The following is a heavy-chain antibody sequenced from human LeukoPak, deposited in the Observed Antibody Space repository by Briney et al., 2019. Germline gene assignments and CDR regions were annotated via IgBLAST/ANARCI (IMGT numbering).Heavy chain of an antibody. V-gene: IGHV4-4*07. CDR3: ARHMYSGRYYGIDY. Sequence: PSETLSLTCTISGGSISSYYWSWIRQPAGKGLEWIGRIYNTGSTSYNPSLKSPVTISVDTSKNQFSLKLSSVTAADTAVYYCARHMYSGRYYGIDYWGQGSLVTVSS. J-gene: IGHJ4*02. D-gene: IGHD1-26*01. CDR1: GGSISSYY. CDR2: IYNTGST.